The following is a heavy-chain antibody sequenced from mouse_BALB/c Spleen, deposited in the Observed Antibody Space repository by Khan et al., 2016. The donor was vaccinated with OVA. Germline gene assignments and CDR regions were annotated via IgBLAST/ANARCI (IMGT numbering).Heavy chain of an antibody. CDR1: GYKFSSYW. CDR2: FLPGRGTI. CDR3: ARGAGTTYGMDY. J-gene: IGHJ4*01. D-gene: IGHD4-1*01. Sequence: QMQLQQSRAELMKPGASVKISCKATGYKFSSYWIEWVKQRPGHGLEWIGEFLPGRGTINYNEKFRGKATFTAETSSNIAYMQLNSLTSEDSAVFYCARGAGTTYGMDYWGQGTSVTVSS. V-gene: IGHV1-9*01.